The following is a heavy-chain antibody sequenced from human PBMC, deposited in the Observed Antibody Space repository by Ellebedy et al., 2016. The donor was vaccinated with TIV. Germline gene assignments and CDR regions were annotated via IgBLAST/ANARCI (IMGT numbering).Heavy chain of an antibody. Sequence: SETLSLTCTVSGYSIRSGYLWGWIRQPPGKGLEWLGTIFHTGNTHYNPSLKSRVAISVDTSNNQFYLRLSSVTAADTAVYYCARVPGSGGGTQHYYFYVDVWGKGTTATVSS. J-gene: IGHJ6*03. V-gene: IGHV4-38-2*02. CDR1: GYSIRSGYL. CDR3: ARVPGSGGGTQHYYFYVDV. D-gene: IGHD2-15*01. CDR2: IFHTGNT.